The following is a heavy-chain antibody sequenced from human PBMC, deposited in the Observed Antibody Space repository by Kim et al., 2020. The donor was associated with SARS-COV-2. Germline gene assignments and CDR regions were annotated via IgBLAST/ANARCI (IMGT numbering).Heavy chain of an antibody. J-gene: IGHJ5*02. CDR3: ARDNCSGGSCYSWWFDP. D-gene: IGHD2-15*01. CDR1: GYTFTGYY. Sequence: ASVKVSCKAPGYTFTGYYMHWVRQAPGQGLEWMGRINPNSGGTNYAQKFQGRVTMTRDTSISTAYMELSRLRSDDTAVYYCARDNCSGGSCYSWWFDPWGQGTLVTVSS. CDR2: INPNSGGT. V-gene: IGHV1-2*06.